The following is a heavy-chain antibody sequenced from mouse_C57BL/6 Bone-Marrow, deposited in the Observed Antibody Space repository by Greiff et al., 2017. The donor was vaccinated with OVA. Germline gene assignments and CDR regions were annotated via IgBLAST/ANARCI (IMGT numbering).Heavy chain of an antibody. D-gene: IGHD3-2*02. CDR1: GYTFTDYY. CDR3: ARRGVSSGPLYAMDY. Sequence: QVQLKESGAELVRPGASVKLSCKASGYTFTDYYINWVKQRPGQGLEWIARIYPGSGNTYYNEKFKGKATLTAEKSSSTAYMQLSSLTSEDSAVYFCARRGVSSGPLYAMDYWGQGTSVTVSS. J-gene: IGHJ4*01. CDR2: IYPGSGNT. V-gene: IGHV1-76*01.